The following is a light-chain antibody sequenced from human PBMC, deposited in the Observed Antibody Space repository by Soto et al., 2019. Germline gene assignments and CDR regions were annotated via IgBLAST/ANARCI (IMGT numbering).Light chain of an antibody. J-gene: IGLJ2*01. CDR2: DVA. CDR3: SSYTSSSTVI. CDR1: SSDIGGYNY. Sequence: QSALTQPASVSGSPGQSITISCSGTSSDIGGYNYVCWYQQHPGKAPKLLIHDVAIRPSGVSDRFSGSKSGNTASLSISGLQAEDEAEYYFSSYTSSSTVIFGGGTQLTVL. V-gene: IGLV2-14*03.